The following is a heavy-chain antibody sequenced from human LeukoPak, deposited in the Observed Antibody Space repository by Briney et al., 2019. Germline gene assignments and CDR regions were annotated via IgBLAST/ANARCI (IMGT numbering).Heavy chain of an antibody. CDR2: ISSSGSTI. V-gene: IGHV3-48*03. CDR3: ARAPNYYDSSGYYYFDY. Sequence: GGSLRLSCAASGFTFSSYEMNWVRQAPGKGLEWVSYISSSGSTIYYADSVKGRFTISRDNAKNSLYLQMNSLRAEDTAVYYCARAPNYYDSSGYYYFDYWGQGTLVTVSS. J-gene: IGHJ4*02. D-gene: IGHD3-22*01. CDR1: GFTFSSYE.